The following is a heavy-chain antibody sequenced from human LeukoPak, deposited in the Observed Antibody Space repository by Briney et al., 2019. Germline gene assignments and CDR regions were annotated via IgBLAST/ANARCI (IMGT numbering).Heavy chain of an antibody. CDR3: ARGSITIFGESFDY. J-gene: IGHJ4*02. CDR2: INPSGGST. D-gene: IGHD3-3*01. CDR1: GGTFSSYA. Sequence: VASVTVSCTASGGTFSSYAISWVRQAPGQGLEWMGIINPSGGSTSYAQKFQGRVTMTRDTSTSTVYMELSSLRSEDTAVYYCARGSITIFGESFDYWGQGTLVTVSS. V-gene: IGHV1-46*01.